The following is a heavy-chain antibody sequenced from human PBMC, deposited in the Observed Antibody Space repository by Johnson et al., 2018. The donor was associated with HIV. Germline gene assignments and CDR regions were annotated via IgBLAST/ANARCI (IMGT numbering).Heavy chain of an antibody. Sequence: VQLVESGGGLVQPGGSLRLSCAASGFTFSSYAMSWVRQAPGKGLEWVSAISGRGGSTYYADSVKGRFTISRDNSKNTLYLQMNRLRAEDTAVYYCAKDPGDCSSTSCYAFDIWGQGTMVTVSS. CDR3: AKDPGDCSSTSCYAFDI. CDR1: GFTFSSYA. CDR2: ISGRGGST. J-gene: IGHJ3*02. D-gene: IGHD2-2*01. V-gene: IGHV3-23*04.